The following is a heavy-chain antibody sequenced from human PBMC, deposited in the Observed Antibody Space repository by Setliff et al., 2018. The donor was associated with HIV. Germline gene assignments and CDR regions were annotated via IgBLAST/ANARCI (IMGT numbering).Heavy chain of an antibody. CDR2: INHSGST. CDR1: GGSFSGYY. CDR3: ARHGVIWERLRPLLYFDS. Sequence: SETLSLTCAVYGGSFSGYYWSWIRQPPGKGLEWIGEINHSGSTNYNPSLRSRVTLSADTSKNQVSLRLRSVTAADTAVYYCARHGVIWERLRPLLYFDSWGQGTLVTVSS. J-gene: IGHJ4*02. V-gene: IGHV4-34*01. D-gene: IGHD5-12*01.